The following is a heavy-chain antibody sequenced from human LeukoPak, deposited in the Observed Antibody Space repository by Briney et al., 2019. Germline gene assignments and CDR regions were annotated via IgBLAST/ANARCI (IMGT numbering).Heavy chain of an antibody. CDR3: ARCAIELAHYYYYMDV. Sequence: GGSLRLSCAASGFTFSSYGMHWVRQAPGKGLEWVAFIRYDGSNKYYADSVKGRFTISRDNAKNSLYLQMNSLRAEDTAVYSCARCAIELAHYYYYMDVWGKGTAVTVSS. CDR2: IRYDGSNK. D-gene: IGHD2-2*02. CDR1: GFTFSSYG. J-gene: IGHJ6*03. V-gene: IGHV3-30*02.